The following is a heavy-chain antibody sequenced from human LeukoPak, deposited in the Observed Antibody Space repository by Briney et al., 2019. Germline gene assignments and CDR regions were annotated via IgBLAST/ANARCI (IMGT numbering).Heavy chain of an antibody. D-gene: IGHD5-18*01. CDR2: IWYDGSNK. CDR1: GFTFSSYG. V-gene: IGHV3-33*06. Sequence: PGRSLRLSCAASGFTFSSYGMHWVRQAPGKGLEWVAVIWYDGSNKYYADSVKGRFTISGDNSKNTLYLQMNSLRAEDTAVYYCAKRARPASDTAMANGAFDIWGQGTMVTVSS. J-gene: IGHJ3*02. CDR3: AKRARPASDTAMANGAFDI.